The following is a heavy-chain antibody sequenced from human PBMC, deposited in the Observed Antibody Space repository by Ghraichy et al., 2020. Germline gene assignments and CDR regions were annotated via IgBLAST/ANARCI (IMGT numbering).Heavy chain of an antibody. Sequence: GGSLRLSCVASGFTFSSYAMTWVRQAPGKGLEWLEWVSAISGSAGSAYYADSVKGRFTISRDNSKNTLYLQMNSLRAEETAVIYCAKYFGSGRYFDYYYMDVWGKGTTVTVSS. J-gene: IGHJ6*03. D-gene: IGHD3-10*01. CDR1: GFTFSSYA. CDR2: ISGSAGSA. CDR3: AKYFGSGRYFDYYYMDV. V-gene: IGHV3-23*01.